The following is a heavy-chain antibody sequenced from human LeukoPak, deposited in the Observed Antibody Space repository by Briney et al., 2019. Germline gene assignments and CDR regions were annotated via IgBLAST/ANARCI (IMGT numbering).Heavy chain of an antibody. J-gene: IGHJ4*02. CDR2: TYYRSKWYS. CDR3: ARVGSGWQLEF. V-gene: IGHV6-1*01. D-gene: IGHD6-19*01. CDR1: GDSVSSNSAA. Sequence: SQTPSLTCAISGDSVSSNSAAWNWFRQSPSRGLEWLGRTYYRSKWYSDYAVNVKSRITINPDTSKNQFSLQLNSVTPEDSAVYYCARVGSGWQLEFWGQGTLVTVSS.